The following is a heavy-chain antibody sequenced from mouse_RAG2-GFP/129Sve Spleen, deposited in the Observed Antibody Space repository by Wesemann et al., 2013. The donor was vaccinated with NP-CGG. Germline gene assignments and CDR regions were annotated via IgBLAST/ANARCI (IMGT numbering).Heavy chain of an antibody. CDR2: NGAT. CDR3: AREDRGFDY. D-gene: IGHD3-3*01. V-gene: IGHV1S34*01. Sequence: NGATSYNQKFKGKATFTVDTSSSTAYMQFNSLTSEDSAVYYCAREDRGFDYWGQGTTLTVSS. J-gene: IGHJ2*01.